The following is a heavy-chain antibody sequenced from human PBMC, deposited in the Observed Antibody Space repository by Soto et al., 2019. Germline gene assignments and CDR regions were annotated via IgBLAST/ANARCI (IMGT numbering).Heavy chain of an antibody. CDR3: ARVLRGWFDP. Sequence: SETLSLTCAVSGGSITSANWWTWVRQPPGGGLEWIGEISHSGITNYKASLKSRVTMSVDKTKNDVSLKLTSVTAADTAVYYCARVLRGWFDPWGQGTTLTVYS. J-gene: IGHJ5*02. CDR1: GGSITSANW. CDR2: ISHSGIT. V-gene: IGHV4-4*02.